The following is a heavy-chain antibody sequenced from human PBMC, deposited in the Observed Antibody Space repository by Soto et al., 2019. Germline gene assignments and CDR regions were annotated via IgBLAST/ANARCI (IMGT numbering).Heavy chain of an antibody. CDR3: ARTRSEYSSGWPPPFDF. CDR2: ISYDGSNK. Sequence: GGSLRLSCAASGFTFSSYAMHWVRQAPGKGLEWVAVISYDGSNKYYADSVKGRFTISRDNSKNTLYLQMNSLRAEDTAVYYCARTRSEYSSGWPPPFDFSGQGTLVTVSS. J-gene: IGHJ4*02. CDR1: GFTFSSYA. D-gene: IGHD6-19*01. V-gene: IGHV3-30-3*01.